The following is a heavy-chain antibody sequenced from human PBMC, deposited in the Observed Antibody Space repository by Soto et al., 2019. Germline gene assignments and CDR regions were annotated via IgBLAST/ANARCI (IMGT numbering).Heavy chain of an antibody. V-gene: IGHV1-2*04. CDR1: GYTFTGHY. Sequence: QVQLVQSGAEVKEPGASVKVSCKASGYTFTGHYMHWVRQAPGQGLEWMGWINPNSGGTNSARKFHGWVTMTRDTSIRTVYMELNRLRSDDTAVYYCARLPSGSSYYFDYWGQGTLVTVSS. D-gene: IGHD6-6*01. J-gene: IGHJ4*02. CDR2: INPNSGGT. CDR3: ARLPSGSSYYFDY.